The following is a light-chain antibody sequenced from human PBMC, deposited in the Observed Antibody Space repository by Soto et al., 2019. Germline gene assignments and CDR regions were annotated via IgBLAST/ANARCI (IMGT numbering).Light chain of an antibody. CDR2: DAS. Sequence: EIVLTQSPATLSLSPGERATLSCRASQSVSSYLAWYQQKPGQAPRLLIYDASTRATGIPARFSGSGSGTEFTLTISSLQSEDFGVYYCHQYNNLWTFGQGTKVDIK. CDR1: QSVSSY. V-gene: IGKV3-15*01. J-gene: IGKJ1*01. CDR3: HQYNNLWT.